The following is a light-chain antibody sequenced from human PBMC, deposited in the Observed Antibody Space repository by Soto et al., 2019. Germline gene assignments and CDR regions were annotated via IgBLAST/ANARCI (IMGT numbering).Light chain of an antibody. CDR3: QQRYPTPRT. V-gene: IGKV1-39*01. Sequence: QMTQSPSSLSASVGARVTITCRASQNIRTSLNWYHQKPGKAPSLLIYGAATLQSGVPSRFSGSASATDFTLTLSSLQPEDFATYYCQQRYPTPRTFGQGTQMEIK. J-gene: IGKJ1*01. CDR1: QNIRTS. CDR2: GAA.